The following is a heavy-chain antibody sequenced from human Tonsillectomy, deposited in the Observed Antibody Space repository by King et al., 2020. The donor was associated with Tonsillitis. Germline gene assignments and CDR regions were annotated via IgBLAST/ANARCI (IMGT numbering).Heavy chain of an antibody. Sequence: VQLVESGGGLVQPGGSLRLSCAASGFTFSSYAMSWVRQAPGKGLEWVSAISGSGGSTYYADSVKGRFTISRDNSKNTLYLQMNSLRAEDTAVYYCAKFRVIGGDATSPNWFDPWGQGTLVTVSS. CDR1: GFTFSSYA. J-gene: IGHJ5*02. V-gene: IGHV3-23*04. D-gene: IGHD2/OR15-2a*01. CDR2: ISGSGGST. CDR3: AKFRVIGGDATSPNWFDP.